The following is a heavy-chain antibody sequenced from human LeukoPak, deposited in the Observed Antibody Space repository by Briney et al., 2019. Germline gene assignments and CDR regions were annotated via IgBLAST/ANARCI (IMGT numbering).Heavy chain of an antibody. Sequence: PSETLSLTCIISGGTFRTYYWTWIRQPPGKGLEWIGYVYNSGSTNYSNYNPSLKSRVTISVDTSKNQFSLKLSSVTAADTAVYYCARASGYGEYGMDVWGQGTTVTVSS. CDR2: VYNSGST. CDR3: ARASGYGEYGMDV. CDR1: GGTFRTYY. V-gene: IGHV4-59*01. J-gene: IGHJ6*02. D-gene: IGHD6-25*01.